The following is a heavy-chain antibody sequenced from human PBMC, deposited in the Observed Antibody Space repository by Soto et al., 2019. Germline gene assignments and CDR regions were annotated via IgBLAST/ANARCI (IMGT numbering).Heavy chain of an antibody. J-gene: IGHJ4*02. CDR2: IIPIFGTA. D-gene: IGHD3-10*01. CDR3: ASLITMVRGVTGDLDY. CDR1: GGTFSSYA. V-gene: IGHV1-69*13. Sequence: SVKVSCKASGGTFSSYAISWVRQAPGQGLEWMGGIIPIFGTANYAQKFQGRVTITADESTSTAYMELSSLRSEDTAVYYCASLITMVRGVTGDLDYWGQGTLVTVSS.